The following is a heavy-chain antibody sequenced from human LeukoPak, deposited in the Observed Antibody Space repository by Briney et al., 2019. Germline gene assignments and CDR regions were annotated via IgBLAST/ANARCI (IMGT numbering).Heavy chain of an antibody. D-gene: IGHD6-19*01. J-gene: IGHJ4*02. CDR3: ATWGIAVAGPYYFDY. CDR1: GYTLTELS. CDR2: FDPEDGET. V-gene: IGHV1-24*01. Sequence: ASVKVSCKVSGYTLTELSMHWVRQAPGKGLEWMGGFDPEDGETIYAQKFQGRVTMTEDTSTDTAYMELSSLRSEDTAVYYCATWGIAVAGPYYFDYWSQGTLVTVSS.